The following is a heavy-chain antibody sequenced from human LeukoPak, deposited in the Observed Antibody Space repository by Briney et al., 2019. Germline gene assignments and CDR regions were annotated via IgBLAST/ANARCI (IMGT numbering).Heavy chain of an antibody. CDR1: GGSISSSSYY. CDR3: ARSVASSSIDY. CDR2: IYYSGST. J-gene: IGHJ4*02. D-gene: IGHD6-6*01. Sequence: SETLSLTCTVSGGSISSSSYYWGWIRQPPGKGLEWIGSIYYSGSTYYNPSLKSRVTISVDTSKNQFSLKLSSVTAADTAVYYCARSVASSSIDYWGQGTLVTVSS. V-gene: IGHV4-39*01.